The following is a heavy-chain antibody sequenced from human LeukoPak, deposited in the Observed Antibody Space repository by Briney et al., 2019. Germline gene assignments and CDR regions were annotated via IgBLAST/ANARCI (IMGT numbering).Heavy chain of an antibody. D-gene: IGHD4-17*01. CDR2: IYYSGST. Sequence: SETLSLTCTVSGGSISSYYWSWIRQPPGKGLEWIGYIYYSGSTNYNPSLKSRVTISVDTSKNQFSLKLSSVTAADTAVYYCARETGRSPFDYWGQGTLVTVSS. J-gene: IGHJ4*02. V-gene: IGHV4-59*01. CDR1: GGSISSYY. CDR3: ARETGRSPFDY.